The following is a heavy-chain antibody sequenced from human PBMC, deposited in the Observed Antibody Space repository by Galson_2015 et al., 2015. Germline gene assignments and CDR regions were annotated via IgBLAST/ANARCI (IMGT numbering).Heavy chain of an antibody. J-gene: IGHJ4*02. CDR1: GFTFSSYG. D-gene: IGHD2-15*01. V-gene: IGHV3-30*18. CDR2: ISYDGSNK. Sequence: SLRLSCAASGFTFSSYGMHWVRQAPGKGLEWVAVISYDGSNKYYADSVKGRFTISRDNSKNTLYLQMNSLRAEDTAVYYCAKARTYCSGGSCYSSAFDYWGQGTLVTVSS. CDR3: AKARTYCSGGSCYSSAFDY.